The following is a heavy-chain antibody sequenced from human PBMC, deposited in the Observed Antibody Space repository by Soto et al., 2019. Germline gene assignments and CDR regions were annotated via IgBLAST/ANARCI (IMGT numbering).Heavy chain of an antibody. CDR1: GGTFSSYA. CDR3: AREVEITFGGVPWDGYDGMDV. Sequence: SVKVSCKASGGTFSSYAISWVRQAPGQGLEWMGGIIPIFGTANYAQKFQGRVTITADESTSTAYMELSSLRSEDTAVYYCAREVEITFGGVPWDGYDGMDVWGQGTTVTGSS. V-gene: IGHV1-69*13. J-gene: IGHJ6*02. CDR2: IIPIFGTA. D-gene: IGHD3-16*01.